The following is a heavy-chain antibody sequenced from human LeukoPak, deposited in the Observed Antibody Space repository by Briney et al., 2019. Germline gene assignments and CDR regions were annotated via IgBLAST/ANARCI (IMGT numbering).Heavy chain of an antibody. CDR3: ARDDWLGYCSGGSCLVDD. D-gene: IGHD2-15*01. J-gene: IGHJ4*02. V-gene: IGHV1-18*01. CDR2: ISAYNGNT. CDR1: GYTFTSYG. Sequence: GASVKVSCKASGYTFTSYGISWVRQAPGQGLEWMGWISAYNGNTNYAQKLQGRVTMTTDTSTSTAYMELRSLRSDDTAVYYCARDDWLGYCSGGSCLVDDWGQGTLVTVSS.